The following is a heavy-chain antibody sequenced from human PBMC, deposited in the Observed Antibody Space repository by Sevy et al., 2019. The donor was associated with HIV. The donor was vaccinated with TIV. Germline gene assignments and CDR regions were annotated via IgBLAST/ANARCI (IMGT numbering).Heavy chain of an antibody. CDR2: IWYDGSNK. V-gene: IGHV3-33*08. Sequence: GGSLRLSCVASGFSFTNYWMTWVRQAPGKGLEWVALIWYDGSNKYYADSVKGRFTISRDNSKNTLYLQMNSLRAEDTAVYYCARGRDYGNFDYWGQGTLVTVSS. J-gene: IGHJ4*02. CDR3: ARGRDYGNFDY. D-gene: IGHD4-17*01. CDR1: GFSFTNYW.